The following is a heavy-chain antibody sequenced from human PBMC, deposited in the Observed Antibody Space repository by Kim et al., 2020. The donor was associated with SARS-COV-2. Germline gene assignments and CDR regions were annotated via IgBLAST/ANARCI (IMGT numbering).Heavy chain of an antibody. CDR3: ARALDSTGFYY. D-gene: IGHD3-22*01. J-gene: IGHJ4*02. CDR1: GGSLIGYY. Sequence: SETLSLTCAVSGGSLIGYYWAWIRQTPGKGLEGIGEVTHGGSTNSSPSLKDRVSISVDMSKRQFSLKLASVTAADTAVYFCARALDSTGFYYWGQGTLVTVSS. CDR2: VTHGGST. V-gene: IGHV4-34*01.